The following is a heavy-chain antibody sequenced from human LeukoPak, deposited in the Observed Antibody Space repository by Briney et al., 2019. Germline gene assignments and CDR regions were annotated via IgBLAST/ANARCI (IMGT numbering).Heavy chain of an antibody. CDR1: GILFSNYG. Sequence: GGSLRLSCAASGILFSNYGMHWVRQAPGKGLEWVAVISHDGAKQFYVDSVKGRFTISRDNSKDTVYLQMDSLRTEDTAVYYCAKGQVGREVLDYWGQGTLVTVSS. CDR2: ISHDGAKQ. J-gene: IGHJ4*02. D-gene: IGHD2-2*01. V-gene: IGHV3-30*18. CDR3: AKGQVGREVLDY.